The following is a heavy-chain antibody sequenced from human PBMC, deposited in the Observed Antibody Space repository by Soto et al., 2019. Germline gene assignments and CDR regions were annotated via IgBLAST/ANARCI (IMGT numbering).Heavy chain of an antibody. D-gene: IGHD3-9*01. CDR2: INDRGSI. CDR3: ARESHDILTGPPWVWYFDL. Sequence: QVQLQQWGAGPLRPLETLSLTCGVSGGSFSGYYWAWIRQSPGKGLEWIGEINDRGSINYNPSLKRRVSISVDTSKNHSSLNLRSVTAADTAVYYCARESHDILTGPPWVWYFDLWDRGTLVTVSS. CDR1: GGSFSGYY. V-gene: IGHV4-34*01. J-gene: IGHJ2*01.